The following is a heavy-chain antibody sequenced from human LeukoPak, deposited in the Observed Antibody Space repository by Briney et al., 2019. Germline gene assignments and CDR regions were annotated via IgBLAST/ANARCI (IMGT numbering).Heavy chain of an antibody. CDR1: GYTFTSYY. V-gene: IGHV1-46*01. CDR2: INPSGGST. D-gene: IGHD4-17*01. CDR3: ARSSITHGDKPYYFDH. J-gene: IGHJ4*01. Sequence: GASVKVSCKASGYTFTSYYMHWVRQAPGQGLEWMGIINPSGGSTSYAQKFQGRVTMTRDTSTSTVYMELSSLRSEDTAVYYCARSSITHGDKPYYFDHWGQGTLVTVSS.